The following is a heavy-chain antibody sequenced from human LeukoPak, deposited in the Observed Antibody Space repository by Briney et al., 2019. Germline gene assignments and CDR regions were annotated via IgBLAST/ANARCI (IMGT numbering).Heavy chain of an antibody. CDR3: ARLTLYGDYPPDY. D-gene: IGHD4-17*01. CDR1: GYTFTGYY. J-gene: IGHJ4*02. V-gene: IGHV1-2*02. CDR2: INPNSGGT. Sequence: ASVKVSRKASGYTFTGYYMHWVRQAPGQGLEWMGWINPNSGGTNYAQKFQGRVTMTRDTSISTGYMELSRLRSDDTAVYYCARLTLYGDYPPDYWGQGTLVTVSS.